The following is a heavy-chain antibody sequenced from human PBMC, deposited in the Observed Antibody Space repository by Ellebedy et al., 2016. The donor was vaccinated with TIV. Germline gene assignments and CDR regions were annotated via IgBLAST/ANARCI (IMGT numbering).Heavy chain of an antibody. CDR1: GFTFSPYA. V-gene: IGHV3-23*01. CDR2: IVRSSETL. Sequence: GESLKISCAASGFTFSPYAMMWVRQAPGKGLECVSGIVRSSETLYYADSVKGRFTISRDNSKNTMYLQMNSLRAEDTAVYYCAVSSGFSDYAFDSWGQGTLVTVSS. J-gene: IGHJ4*02. CDR3: AVSSGFSDYAFDS. D-gene: IGHD5-12*01.